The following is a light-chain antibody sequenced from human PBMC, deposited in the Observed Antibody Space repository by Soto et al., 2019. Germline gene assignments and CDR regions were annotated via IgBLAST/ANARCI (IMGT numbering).Light chain of an antibody. Sequence: EIVLTQSPTTLSLSPCERATLSCRASQSISTYLAWYQQKPGQPPRLLIYDASHRATGIPARFGGSGSGTDFTLTISNLEPEDFAVYYCPERRSWPLTFGGGTKVDIK. CDR1: QSISTY. V-gene: IGKV3-11*01. J-gene: IGKJ4*01. CDR2: DAS. CDR3: PERRSWPLT.